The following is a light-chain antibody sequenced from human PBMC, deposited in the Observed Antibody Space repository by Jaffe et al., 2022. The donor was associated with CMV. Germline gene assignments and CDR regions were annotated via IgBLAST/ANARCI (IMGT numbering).Light chain of an antibody. V-gene: IGLV3-19*01. Sequence: SSELTQDPAVSVALGQTVRITCQGDSLRSYYASWYQQKPGQAPVLVIYGKNNRPSGIPDRFSGSSSGNTASLTITGAQAEDEADYYCNSRDSGFGGGTKLTVL. J-gene: IGLJ3*02. CDR3: NSRDSG. CDR1: SLRSYY. CDR2: GKN.